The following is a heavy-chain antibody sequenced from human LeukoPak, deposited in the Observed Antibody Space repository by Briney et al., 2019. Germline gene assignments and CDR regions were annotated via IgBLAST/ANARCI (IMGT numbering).Heavy chain of an antibody. Sequence: GGSLRLSCVASGFIFSNYWMYWVRQVPGKGLVWVSRINGDRSYGVSVNGRFTISRDNAKSTLYLQMNNLRVEDTAVYYCASYNWNYDMDVWGQGTTVIVSS. CDR1: GFIFSNYW. CDR2: INGDRS. V-gene: IGHV3-74*01. CDR3: ASYNWNYDMDV. D-gene: IGHD1-20*01. J-gene: IGHJ6*02.